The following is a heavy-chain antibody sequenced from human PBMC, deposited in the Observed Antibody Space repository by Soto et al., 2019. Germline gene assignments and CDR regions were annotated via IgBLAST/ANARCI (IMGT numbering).Heavy chain of an antibody. Sequence: SETLSLTCTVSGGSISSGGYYWSWIRQHPGKGLEWVGYIYYSGSTYYNPSLKSRVTISVDTSKNQFSLKLSSVTAAGTAVYYCATYSSGYGFDYWGQVTLVTVSS. CDR3: ATYSSGYGFDY. CDR2: IYYSGST. V-gene: IGHV4-31*03. J-gene: IGHJ4*02. D-gene: IGHD6-25*01. CDR1: GGSISSGGYY.